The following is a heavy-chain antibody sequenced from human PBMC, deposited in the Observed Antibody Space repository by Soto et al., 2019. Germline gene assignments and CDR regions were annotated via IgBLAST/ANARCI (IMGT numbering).Heavy chain of an antibody. D-gene: IGHD3-10*01. V-gene: IGHV3-66*01. J-gene: IGHJ6*03. Sequence: PGGSLRLSCAASGFTVSSNYMSWVRQAPGKGLEWVSVIYSGGSTYYADSVKGRFTISRDNSKNTLYLQMNSLRAEDTAVYYCARLTMVRGVIVYYYYYMDVWGKGTTVTVS. CDR3: ARLTMVRGVIVYYYYYMDV. CDR2: IYSGGST. CDR1: GFTVSSNY.